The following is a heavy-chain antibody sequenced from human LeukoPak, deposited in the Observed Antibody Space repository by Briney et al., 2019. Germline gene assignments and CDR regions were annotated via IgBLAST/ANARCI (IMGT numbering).Heavy chain of an antibody. V-gene: IGHV3-33*06. Sequence: GRSLRLSCATSGFTFSAYAMHWVRQAPGKGLELVAVIWYDGSTKYYTDSVKGRFTISGDNSKNTQYLQMDSLRAEDTAVYYCAKDRLRGYTYGYPDYWGQGTLVTVSS. CDR3: AKDRLRGYTYGYPDY. CDR1: GFTFSAYA. J-gene: IGHJ4*02. CDR2: IWYDGSTK. D-gene: IGHD5-18*01.